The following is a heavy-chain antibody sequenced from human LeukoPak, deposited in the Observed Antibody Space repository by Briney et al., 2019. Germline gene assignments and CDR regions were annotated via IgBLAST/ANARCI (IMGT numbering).Heavy chain of an antibody. CDR2: IIPILGIA. Sequence: ASVKVSCKASGGTFSSYAISWVRQAPGQGLEWMGRIIPILGIANYAQKFQGRVTITADKSTSTAYMELSSLRSEDTAVYYCAIIGGYCSSTSCYHYYGMDVWGQGTTVTVSS. D-gene: IGHD2-2*01. J-gene: IGHJ6*02. CDR1: GGTFSSYA. V-gene: IGHV1-69*04. CDR3: AIIGGYCSSTSCYHYYGMDV.